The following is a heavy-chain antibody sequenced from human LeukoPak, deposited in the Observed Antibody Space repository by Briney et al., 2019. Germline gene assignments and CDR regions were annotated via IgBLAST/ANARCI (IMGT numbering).Heavy chain of an antibody. CDR3: AKALLDYDILTGPDY. V-gene: IGHV3-30*04. Sequence: QPGRSLRLSCAASGFTFSSYAMHWVRQAPGKGLEWVAVISYDGSNKYYADSVKGRFTISRDNSKNTLYLQMNSLRAEDTAVYYCAKALLDYDILTGPDYWGQGPWSPSPQ. D-gene: IGHD3-9*01. CDR2: ISYDGSNK. CDR1: GFTFSSYA. J-gene: IGHJ4*02.